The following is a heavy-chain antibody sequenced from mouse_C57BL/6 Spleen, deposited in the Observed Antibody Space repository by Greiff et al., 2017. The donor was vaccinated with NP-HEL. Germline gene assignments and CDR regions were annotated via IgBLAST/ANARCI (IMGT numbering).Heavy chain of an antibody. CDR1: GYTFTSYW. CDR3: AKGVYDYDGAWFAY. V-gene: IGHV1-64*01. Sequence: QVQLQQPGAELVKPGASVKLSCKASGYTFTSYWMHWVKQRPGQGLEWIGMIHPNSGSTNYNEKFKSKATLTVDKSSSTAYMQLSSLTSADSAVYYCAKGVYDYDGAWFAYWGQGTLVTVSA. J-gene: IGHJ3*01. CDR2: IHPNSGST. D-gene: IGHD2-4*01.